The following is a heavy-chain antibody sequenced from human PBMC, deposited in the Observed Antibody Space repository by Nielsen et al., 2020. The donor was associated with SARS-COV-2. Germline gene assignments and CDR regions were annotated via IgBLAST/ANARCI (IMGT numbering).Heavy chain of an antibody. Sequence: ASVKVSCKASGYIFTTFAINWVRQAPGQGLEWIGWISTNTGNPTYAQDFTGRFVFSLDTSVSTAYLQISSLKPEDTAVYYCGRVPSFGVAVDYWGQGTLVTVSS. CDR3: GRVPSFGVAVDY. D-gene: IGHD3-3*01. J-gene: IGHJ4*02. V-gene: IGHV7-4-1*02. CDR1: GYIFTTFA. CDR2: ISTNTGNP.